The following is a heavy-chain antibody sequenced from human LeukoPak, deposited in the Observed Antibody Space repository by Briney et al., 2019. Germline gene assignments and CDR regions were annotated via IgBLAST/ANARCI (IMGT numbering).Heavy chain of an antibody. J-gene: IGHJ4*02. CDR1: GFTFSSYA. CDR3: ARDAGYCSSTSCRLGAVAGRFDY. D-gene: IGHD2-2*01. V-gene: IGHV3-30-3*01. CDR2: ISYDGSKK. Sequence: GGSLRLSCAASGFTFSSYAMHWVRQAPGKGLERVTVISYDGSKKYYADSVKGRFTISRDNSKNTLYLQMNSLRAEDTAVYYCARDAGYCSSTSCRLGAVAGRFDYWGQGTLVTVSS.